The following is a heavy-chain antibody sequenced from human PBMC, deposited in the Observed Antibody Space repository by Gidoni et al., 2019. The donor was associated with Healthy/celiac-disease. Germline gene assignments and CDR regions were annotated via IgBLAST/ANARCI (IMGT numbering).Heavy chain of an antibody. CDR2: IWYDGSNK. Sequence: QVQLVESGGGVVQPGRSLRLSCAASGFTFSSYGMHWVRQAPGKGLGGVAVIWYDGSNKYYADSVKGRFTISRDNSKNTLYLQMNSLRAEDTAVYYCARDRITMVRGETYGMDVWGQGTTVTVSS. D-gene: IGHD3-10*01. CDR1: GFTFSSYG. V-gene: IGHV3-33*01. J-gene: IGHJ6*02. CDR3: ARDRITMVRGETYGMDV.